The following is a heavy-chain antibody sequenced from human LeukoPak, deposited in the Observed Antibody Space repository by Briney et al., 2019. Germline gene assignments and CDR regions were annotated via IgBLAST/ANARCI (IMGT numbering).Heavy chain of an antibody. J-gene: IGHJ4*02. CDR1: GFTFSSYA. CDR2: IYSGGST. Sequence: PGGSLRLSCAASGFTFSSYAMSWVRQAPGKGLEWVSVIYSGGSTYYADSVKGRFTISRDNSKNTLYLQMNSLRAEDTAVYYCARAPQGDFDYWGQGTLVTVSS. D-gene: IGHD3-16*01. CDR3: ARAPQGDFDY. V-gene: IGHV3-66*01.